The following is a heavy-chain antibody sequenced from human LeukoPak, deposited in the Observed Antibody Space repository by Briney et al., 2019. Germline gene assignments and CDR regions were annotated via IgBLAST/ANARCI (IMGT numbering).Heavy chain of an antibody. CDR1: GFTFDDYG. Sequence: GGSLRLSCAASGFTFDDYGMSWVRQAPGKGLEWVSGINWNGGSTGYADSVKGRFTISRDNAKNSLYLQMNSLRAEDTALYHCARELRYFDWLLRVKGGYYYYMDVWGKGTTVTISS. D-gene: IGHD3-9*01. J-gene: IGHJ6*03. CDR3: ARELRYFDWLLRVKGGYYYYMDV. CDR2: INWNGGST. V-gene: IGHV3-20*01.